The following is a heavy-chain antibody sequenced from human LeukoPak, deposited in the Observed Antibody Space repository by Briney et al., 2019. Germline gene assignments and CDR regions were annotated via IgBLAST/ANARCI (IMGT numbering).Heavy chain of an antibody. J-gene: IGHJ4*02. D-gene: IGHD2-15*01. Sequence: ASVKVSCKASGYTFTSYDINWVRQATGQGLEWMGWMNPNSGNTGYAQEFQGRVTITRNTSISTAYMELSSLRSEDTAVYYCATRRGSVPYYFDYWGQGTLVTVSS. V-gene: IGHV1-8*03. CDR2: MNPNSGNT. CDR3: ATRRGSVPYYFDY. CDR1: GYTFTSYD.